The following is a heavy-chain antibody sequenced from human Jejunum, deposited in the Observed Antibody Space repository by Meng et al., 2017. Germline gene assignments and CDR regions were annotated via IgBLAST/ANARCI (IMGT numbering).Heavy chain of an antibody. CDR3: ARDYDTNGYYYYFDY. Sequence: VGLGGVLCKPGGSLGLLFAASGFRFGDYYMSWIRQAPGKGPEWVAYMSSSGDKIDYADSTKGRFSISRDNAKNSLYLQMNSLRVEDTAMYYCARDYDTNGYYYYFDYWGQGTLVTVSS. CDR1: GFRFGDYY. J-gene: IGHJ4*02. D-gene: IGHD3-22*01. V-gene: IGHV3-11*01. CDR2: MSSSGDKI.